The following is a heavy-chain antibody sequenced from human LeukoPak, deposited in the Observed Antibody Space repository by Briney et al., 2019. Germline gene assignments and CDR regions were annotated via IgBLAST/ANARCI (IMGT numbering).Heavy chain of an antibody. J-gene: IGHJ4*02. CDR1: GYTFTSYA. D-gene: IGHD3-22*01. CDR3: AKEATMIVVARSYFDY. V-gene: IGHV1-3*04. CDR2: INTGNGNT. Sequence: ASVKVSCKASGYTFTSYAVHWVRQAPGQRLEWLGWINTGNGNTRYSQNFQGRVTFTRDTSANTAYMELNGLRSEDTAVYYCAKEATMIVVARSYFDYWGQGTLVTVFS.